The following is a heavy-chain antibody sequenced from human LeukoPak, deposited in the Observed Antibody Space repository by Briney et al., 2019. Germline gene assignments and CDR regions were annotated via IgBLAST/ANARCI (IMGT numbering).Heavy chain of an antibody. V-gene: IGHV1-2*02. Sequence: ASVKVSCKASGYTFTGYYMHWVRQAPGQGLEWMGWINPNSGGTNYAQKFQGRVTMTRDTSTSTAYMELSRLRSDDTAVYYCARGLYYYDSSGYSHFDYWGQGTLVTVSS. CDR3: ARGLYYYDSSGYSHFDY. CDR1: GYTFTGYY. J-gene: IGHJ4*02. D-gene: IGHD3-22*01. CDR2: INPNSGGT.